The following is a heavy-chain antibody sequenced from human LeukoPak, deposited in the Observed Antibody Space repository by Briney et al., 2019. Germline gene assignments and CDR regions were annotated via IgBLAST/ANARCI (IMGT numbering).Heavy chain of an antibody. D-gene: IGHD3-3*01. CDR2: ISYDGSSE. V-gene: IGHV3-30*18. J-gene: IGHJ4*02. Sequence: GGSLRLSCAASGFTFSDYGMHWVRQAPGKGLEWVAHISYDGSSENYADSVKGRFTISRDNSKNTLYLQMNSLRAEDTAVYYCAKGSELRFLEWLCHFDYWGQGTLVTVSS. CDR3: AKGSELRFLEWLCHFDY. CDR1: GFTFSDYG.